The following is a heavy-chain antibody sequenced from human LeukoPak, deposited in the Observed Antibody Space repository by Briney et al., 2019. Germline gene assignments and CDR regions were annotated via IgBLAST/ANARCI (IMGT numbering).Heavy chain of an antibody. V-gene: IGHV3-64D*06. CDR1: GFTFSAYA. J-gene: IGHJ4*02. CDR2: ISPDGTST. Sequence: GGSLRLSCSASGFTFSAYATHWVRQAPGKRLGYVSAISPDGTSTYYADSVRGRFSISRDNSKNTLYLQMSSLRAEDTAVYYCVPKGTEGYWGQGTLVTVSS. CDR3: VPKGTEGY.